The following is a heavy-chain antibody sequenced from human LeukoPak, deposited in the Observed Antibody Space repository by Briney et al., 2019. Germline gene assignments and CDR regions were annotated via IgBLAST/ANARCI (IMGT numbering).Heavy chain of an antibody. J-gene: IGHJ4*02. D-gene: IGHD3-10*01. CDR3: ARARVPGELNY. CDR1: GFTFSGCE. V-gene: IGHV3-48*03. Sequence: GGSLRLSCAASGFTFSGCEMNWVRQAPGKGLEWLSYISNSGSSKYYADSVRGRFTISRDNAKNSLYLQMNSLRAEDTAVYYCARARVPGELNYWGQGTLVTVSS. CDR2: ISNSGSSK.